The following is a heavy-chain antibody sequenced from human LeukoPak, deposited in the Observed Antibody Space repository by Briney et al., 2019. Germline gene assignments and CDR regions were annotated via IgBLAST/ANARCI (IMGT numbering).Heavy chain of an antibody. Sequence: PGGSLRLSCAASGFSVSNNYMSWVRQAPGKGLEWVSVIYSGGSTFYADSVKGRFTISRDNSKNTLYLQMNSLRAEDTAVYYCASDSYSPEYFQHWDQGTLVTVSS. V-gene: IGHV3-66*01. D-gene: IGHD2-15*01. CDR3: ASDSYSPEYFQH. CDR1: GFSVSNNY. J-gene: IGHJ1*01. CDR2: IYSGGST.